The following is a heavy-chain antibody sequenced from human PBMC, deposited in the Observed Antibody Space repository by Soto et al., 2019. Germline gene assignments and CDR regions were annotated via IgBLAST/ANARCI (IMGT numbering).Heavy chain of an antibody. CDR3: ARDVGGSGSRSRVVAPDY. CDR1: GYTFTSYA. J-gene: IGHJ4*02. D-gene: IGHD3-10*01. Sequence: ASVKVSCKASGYTFTSYAMHWVRQAPGQRLEWMGWINAGNGNTKYSQKFQGRVTITRDTSASTAYMELSSLRSEDTAVYYCARDVGGSGSRSRVVAPDYWGQGTLVTVSS. CDR2: INAGNGNT. V-gene: IGHV1-3*01.